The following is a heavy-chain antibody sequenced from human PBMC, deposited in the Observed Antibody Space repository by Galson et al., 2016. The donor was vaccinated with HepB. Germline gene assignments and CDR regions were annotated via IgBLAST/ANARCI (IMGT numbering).Heavy chain of an antibody. CDR1: GFNFADHG. Sequence: SLRLSCAVSGFNFADHGMHWVRQGPGKGPEWVAAISWNSGEVAYAGSLKGRFTISRDNARNSLFLQMTSLTVDDTASYYCVKDLGAKWSPSHNYYGMYVWGKGTTVTVSS. V-gene: IGHV3-9*01. J-gene: IGHJ6*04. CDR2: ISWNSGEV. CDR3: VKDLGAKWSPSHNYYGMYV. D-gene: IGHD3-16*01.